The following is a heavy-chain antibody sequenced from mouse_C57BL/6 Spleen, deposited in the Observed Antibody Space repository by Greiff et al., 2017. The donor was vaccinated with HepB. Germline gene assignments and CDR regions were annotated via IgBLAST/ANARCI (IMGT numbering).Heavy chain of an antibody. D-gene: IGHD1-1*01. Sequence: QVQLQQSGPGLVQPSQSLSITCTVSGFSLTSYGVHWVRQSPGKGLEWLGVIWSGGSTDYNAAFISRLSISKDNSKSQVFFKMNSLQADDTAIYYCARNPGSSFYYFDYWGQGTTLTVSS. J-gene: IGHJ2*01. V-gene: IGHV2-2*01. CDR2: IWSGGST. CDR1: GFSLTSYG. CDR3: ARNPGSSFYYFDY.